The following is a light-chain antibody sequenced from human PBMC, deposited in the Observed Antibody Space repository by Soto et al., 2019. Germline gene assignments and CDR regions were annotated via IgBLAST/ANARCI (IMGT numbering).Light chain of an antibody. J-gene: IGKJ4*01. V-gene: IGKV3-11*01. CDR3: QQRSNWPLT. CDR2: DAS. Sequence: EIVSTQSPATLSVSPGERVTLSCRASQSVSSYLAWYQHKPGQAPRLLIYDASNRATGIPARFSGSGSGTDFTLTISSLEPEDFAVYYCQQRSNWPLTFGGGTKVDIK. CDR1: QSVSSY.